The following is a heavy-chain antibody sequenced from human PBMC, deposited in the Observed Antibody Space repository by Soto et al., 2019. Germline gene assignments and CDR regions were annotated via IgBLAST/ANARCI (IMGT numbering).Heavy chain of an antibody. Sequence: GASVKVSCKASGGTFSSYAISWVRQAPGQGLEWMGGIIPIFGTANYAQKFQGRVTITADESTSTAYMELSSLRSEDTAVYYCARAPVRYYDYVWGSYRANWFDPWGQGTLVTVSS. J-gene: IGHJ5*02. CDR3: ARAPVRYYDYVWGSYRANWFDP. CDR1: GGTFSSYA. V-gene: IGHV1-69*13. CDR2: IIPIFGTA. D-gene: IGHD3-16*02.